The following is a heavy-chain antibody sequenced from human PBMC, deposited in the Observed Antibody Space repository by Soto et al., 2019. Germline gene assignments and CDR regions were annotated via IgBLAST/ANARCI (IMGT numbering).Heavy chain of an antibody. CDR1: GGTFSSYA. D-gene: IGHD6-19*01. Sequence: SVKVSCKASGGTFSSYAISWVRQAPGQGLEWMGGIIPIFGTANYAQKFQGRVTITADESTSTAYMELSSLRSEDTAVYYCARATESYSSGWYPPLSVYNWFDPWG. V-gene: IGHV1-69*13. CDR2: IIPIFGTA. CDR3: ARATESYSSGWYPPLSVYNWFDP. J-gene: IGHJ5*02.